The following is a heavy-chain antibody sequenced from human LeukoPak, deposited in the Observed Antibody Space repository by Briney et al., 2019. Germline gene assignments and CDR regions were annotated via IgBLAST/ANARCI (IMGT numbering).Heavy chain of an antibody. J-gene: IGHJ5*02. Sequence: PSETLSLTCAVYGGSLSGYYWSWIRQPPGKGLEWIGEINHSGSTNYNPSLKSRVTISVDTSKNQFSLKLSSVTAADTAVYYCARPRGKGWFDPWGQGTLVTVSS. V-gene: IGHV4-34*01. CDR3: ARPRGKGWFDP. CDR2: INHSGST. CDR1: GGSLSGYY.